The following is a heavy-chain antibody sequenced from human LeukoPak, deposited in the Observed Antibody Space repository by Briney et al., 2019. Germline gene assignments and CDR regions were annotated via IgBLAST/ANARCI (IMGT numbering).Heavy chain of an antibody. J-gene: IGHJ3*02. V-gene: IGHV5-51*01. CDR1: GYSFSSYW. D-gene: IGHD6-19*01. Sequence: GESLKISCKGSGYSFSSYWIGWVRQMPGKGLEWMGIIYPGDSDTTYSPSFQGQVTISADKSISTAYLQWSSLKASDTATYYCATGYSSGWGAFDIWGQGTMVSVSS. CDR3: ATGYSSGWGAFDI. CDR2: IYPGDSDT.